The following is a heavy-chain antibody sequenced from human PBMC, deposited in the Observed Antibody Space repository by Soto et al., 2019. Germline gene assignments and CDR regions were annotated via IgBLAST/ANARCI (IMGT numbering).Heavy chain of an antibody. CDR3: ARGRFGYSSSWYGAYYYYGMDV. CDR1: GYTFTSYD. Sequence: ASVKVSCKASGYTFTSYDINWVRQATGQGLEWMGWMNPNSGNTGYAQKFQGRVTMTRNTSISTAYMELSSLRSEDTAVYYCARGRFGYSSSWYGAYYYYGMDVWGQGTTVTVSS. CDR2: MNPNSGNT. J-gene: IGHJ6*02. V-gene: IGHV1-8*01. D-gene: IGHD6-13*01.